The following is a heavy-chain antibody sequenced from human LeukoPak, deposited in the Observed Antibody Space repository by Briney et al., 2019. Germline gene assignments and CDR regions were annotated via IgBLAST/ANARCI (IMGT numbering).Heavy chain of an antibody. V-gene: IGHV3-23*01. Sequence: GGSLRLSCAASGFTFSSYAMSWVRQAPGKGLEWVSAISGSGGSTYYADSVKGRFTVSRDNSRNTLFLQMNSLRAEDTAVYYCAKVLSSFFDYWGQGALVTVSS. CDR1: GFTFSSYA. D-gene: IGHD6-6*01. CDR3: AKVLSSFFDY. CDR2: ISGSGGST. J-gene: IGHJ4*02.